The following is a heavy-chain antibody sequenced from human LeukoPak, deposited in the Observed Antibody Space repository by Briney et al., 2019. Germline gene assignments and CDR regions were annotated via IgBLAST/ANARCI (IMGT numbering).Heavy chain of an antibody. CDR3: ARVNYYDSSAQAFDP. CDR2: IYHSGST. Sequence: SETLSLTCAVSGGSLSSGGYSWSWVRQPPGTGLEWIGYIYHSGSTYYNPSLKSRVTISVDRSKNQFSLKLSSVTAADTAVYYCARVNYYDSSAQAFDPWGQGILVTVSS. V-gene: IGHV4-30-2*01. J-gene: IGHJ5*02. D-gene: IGHD3-22*01. CDR1: GGSLSSGGYS.